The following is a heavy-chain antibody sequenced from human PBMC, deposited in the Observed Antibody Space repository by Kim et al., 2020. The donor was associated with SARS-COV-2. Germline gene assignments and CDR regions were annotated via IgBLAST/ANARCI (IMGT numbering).Heavy chain of an antibody. V-gene: IGHV3-7*01. CDR2: IKQDGSEK. Sequence: GGSLRLSCAASEFTFSDYWMSWVRQAPGKGLEWVANIKQDGSEKYYVDSVQGRFTISRDNAKNSLFLQMNSLRAEDTAVYYCARIVNGIVTMFGGIIGTFDIWGQGTMVTVSS. CDR1: EFTFSDYW. CDR3: ARIVNGIVTMFGGIIGTFDI. J-gene: IGHJ3*02. D-gene: IGHD3-16*02.